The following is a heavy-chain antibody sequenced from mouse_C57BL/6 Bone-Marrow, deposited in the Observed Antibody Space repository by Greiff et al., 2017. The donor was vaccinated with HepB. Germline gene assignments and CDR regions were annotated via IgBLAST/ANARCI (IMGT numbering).Heavy chain of an antibody. D-gene: IGHD1-1*01. CDR1: GFTFSSYA. CDR2: ISDGGSYT. Sequence: EVKLVESGGGLVKPGGSLKLSCAASGFTFSSYAMSWVRQTPEKRLEWVATISDGGSYTYYPDNVKGRFTISRDNAKINLYLQMSHLKSEDTAMYYCARDYDYGSTYYYAMGYWGRGTSVTVSA. CDR3: ARDYDYGSTYYYAMGY. V-gene: IGHV5-4*01. J-gene: IGHJ4*01.